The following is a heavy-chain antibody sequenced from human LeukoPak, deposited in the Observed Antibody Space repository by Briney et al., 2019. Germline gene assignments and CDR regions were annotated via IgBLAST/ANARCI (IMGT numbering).Heavy chain of an antibody. CDR1: GYTFTSYG. J-gene: IGHJ2*01. D-gene: IGHD4-11*01. V-gene: IGHV1-18*01. CDR3: AKDGVVSGIRDYNNYWYFDL. Sequence: ASVKVSCKASGYTFTSYGISWVRQAPGQGLEWMGWISAYNGNTNYAQKLQGRVTMTTDTSTSTAYMELRSLRSDDTAVYYCAKDGVVSGIRDYNNYWYFDLWGRGTLVTVSS. CDR2: ISAYNGNT.